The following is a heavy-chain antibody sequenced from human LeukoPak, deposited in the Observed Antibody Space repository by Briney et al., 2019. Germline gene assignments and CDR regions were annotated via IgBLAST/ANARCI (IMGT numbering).Heavy chain of an antibody. CDR2: IGGRGGST. D-gene: IGHD3-3*01. V-gene: IGHV3-23*01. CDR3: ARDPGVVAFHYFDF. J-gene: IGHJ4*02. Sequence: GGSLRLSCAASGFTFSSHAMAWVRQAPGKGLEWVSAIGGRGGSTYYADSVKGRFTISTDNSKNTVYLQMNSLRAEDTAVYYCARDPGVVAFHYFDFWGQGTLVTVSS. CDR1: GFTFSSHA.